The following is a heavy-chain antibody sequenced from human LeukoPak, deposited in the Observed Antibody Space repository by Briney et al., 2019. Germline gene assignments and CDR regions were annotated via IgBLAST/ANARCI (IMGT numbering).Heavy chain of an antibody. V-gene: IGHV3-43D*03. J-gene: IGHJ6*03. CDR2: ISWDGGST. CDR1: GFTFDDYA. CDR3: AKDALGLGAYYYMDV. D-gene: IGHD1-26*01. Sequence: GGSLRLSCAASGFTFDDYAMHWVRQAPGKGLEWVSLISWDGGSTYYADSVKGRFTISRDNSKNSLYLQMNSLRAEDTALYYCAKDALGLGAYYYMDVWGKGTTVTVSS.